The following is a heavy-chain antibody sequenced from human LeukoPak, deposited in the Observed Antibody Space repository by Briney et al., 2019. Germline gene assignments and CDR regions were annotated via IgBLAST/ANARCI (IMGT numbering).Heavy chain of an antibody. D-gene: IGHD6-13*01. J-gene: IGHJ4*02. CDR1: GFTFSSYA. CDR2: ISGGGGST. V-gene: IGHV3-23*01. Sequence: GGSLRLYCAASGFTFSSYAMSWVRQAPGKGLEWVSAISGGGGSTYYADSVKGRFTISRDNSKNTLYVQMNSLRAEDTAVYYCAKGKGAGVTAYYFDDWGQGTLVTVSS. CDR3: AKGKGAGVTAYYFDD.